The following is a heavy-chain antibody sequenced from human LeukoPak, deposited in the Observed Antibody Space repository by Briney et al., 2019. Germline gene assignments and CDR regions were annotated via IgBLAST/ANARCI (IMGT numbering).Heavy chain of an antibody. Sequence: GGSLRLSCAASGFTFSSYEMNWVRQAPGKGLEWVSYISSSGSTIYYADSVKGRFTISRDNAKNSLYLQMNSLRAEDTAVYYCARKTGYSYGYYFDYWGQGTLVTVSS. CDR1: GFTFSSYE. V-gene: IGHV3-48*03. J-gene: IGHJ4*02. D-gene: IGHD5-18*01. CDR2: ISSSGSTI. CDR3: ARKTGYSYGYYFDY.